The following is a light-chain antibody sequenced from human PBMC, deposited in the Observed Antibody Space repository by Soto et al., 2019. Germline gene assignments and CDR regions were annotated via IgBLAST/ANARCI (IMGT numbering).Light chain of an antibody. CDR3: QQYGSSPLWT. CDR1: QSVSSSY. J-gene: IGKJ1*01. CDR2: GAS. V-gene: IGKV3-20*01. Sequence: EIVLTQSPGTLSLSPGERATLSCRASQSVSSSYLAWYQQKPGQAPRLLIYGASNRATGIPDRFSGSGSGTDFTLTNSRLEPDDFAVYYCQQYGSSPLWTFGQGTKVEIK.